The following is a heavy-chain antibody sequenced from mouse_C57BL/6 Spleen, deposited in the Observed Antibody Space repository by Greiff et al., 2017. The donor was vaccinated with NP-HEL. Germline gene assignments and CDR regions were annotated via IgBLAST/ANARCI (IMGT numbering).Heavy chain of an antibody. CDR2: IFPGSGST. Sequence: VKLMESGPELVKPGASVKISCKASGYTFTDSYINWVKQRPGQGLEWIGWIFPGSGSTYYNEKFKGKATLTVDKSSSTAYLLLSSLTSEDSAVYFCARSLIRRSMDYWGQGTSVTVSS. V-gene: IGHV1-75*01. CDR3: ARSLIRRSMDY. J-gene: IGHJ4*01. CDR1: GYTFTDSY.